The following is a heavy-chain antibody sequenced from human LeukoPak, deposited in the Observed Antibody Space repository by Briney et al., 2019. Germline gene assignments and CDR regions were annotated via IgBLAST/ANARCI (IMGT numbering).Heavy chain of an antibody. CDR1: QFTFTTYA. CDR2: IGDSGVPT. V-gene: IGHV3-23*01. Sequence: GGSLRLSCAASQFTFTTYAMSWVRQAPGRGLEWVSSIGDSGVPTYYADSVKGQFTISRDNAKNSLYLQMNSLRAEDTAVYYCARVQGWLRPVDYWGQGTLVTVSS. D-gene: IGHD5-12*01. J-gene: IGHJ4*02. CDR3: ARVQGWLRPVDY.